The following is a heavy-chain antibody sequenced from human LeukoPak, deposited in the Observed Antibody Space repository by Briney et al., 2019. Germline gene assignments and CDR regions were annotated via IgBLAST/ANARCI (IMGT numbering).Heavy chain of an antibody. J-gene: IGHJ4*02. Sequence: ASVKVSCKASGGTFSSYAISWVRQAPGQGLEWMGGIIPIFGTANYAQKFQGRVTITTDESTSTAYTELSSLRSEDTAVYYCARESSGYGSGSYSMGFDYWGQGTLVTVSS. CDR1: GGTFSSYA. V-gene: IGHV1-69*05. CDR2: IIPIFGTA. D-gene: IGHD3-10*01. CDR3: ARESSGYGSGSYSMGFDY.